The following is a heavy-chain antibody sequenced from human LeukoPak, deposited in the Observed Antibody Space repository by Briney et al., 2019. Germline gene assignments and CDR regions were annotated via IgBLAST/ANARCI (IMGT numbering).Heavy chain of an antibody. CDR1: GYTFTGYY. Sequence: ASVKVSCKASGYTFTGYYMHWVRQAPGQGLEWMGWINPNSGGTNYAQKFQGRVTMTRDTSISTAYMELSRLRSDDTAVYYCARDERYFDWLTGRYYYYMDVWGKGTTVTISS. J-gene: IGHJ6*03. D-gene: IGHD3-9*01. CDR2: INPNSGGT. CDR3: ARDERYFDWLTGRYYYYMDV. V-gene: IGHV1-2*02.